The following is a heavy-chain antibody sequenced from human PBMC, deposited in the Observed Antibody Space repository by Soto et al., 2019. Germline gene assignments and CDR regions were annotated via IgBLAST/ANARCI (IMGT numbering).Heavy chain of an antibody. CDR3: ERDNTYYYGSGSYYNFDY. D-gene: IGHD3-10*01. CDR1: GDSVSSNSAA. CDR2: TYYRSKWYN. Sequence: SQTLSLTCAISGDSVSSNSAAWNWIRQSPSRGLEWLGRTYYRSKWYNDYAVSVKSRITINPDTSKNQFSLQLNSVTPEDTAVYYCERDNTYYYGSGSYYNFDYWGQGTLVTVSS. J-gene: IGHJ4*02. V-gene: IGHV6-1*01.